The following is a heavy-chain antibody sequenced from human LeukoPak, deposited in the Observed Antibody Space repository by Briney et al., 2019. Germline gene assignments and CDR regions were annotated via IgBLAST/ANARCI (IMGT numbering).Heavy chain of an antibody. CDR3: AKRTSGSSWYSSDY. J-gene: IGHJ4*02. D-gene: IGHD6-13*01. CDR2: MSGDATST. CDR1: GFTFSSYS. V-gene: IGHV3-23*01. Sequence: GGPLRLSCVVSGFTFSSYSMNWVRQAPGKGLEWVSTMSGDATSTYYADSVKGRFTISRDNSKNTLYLQMNSLRAEDTAVYYCAKRTSGSSWYSSDYWGQGTLVTVSS.